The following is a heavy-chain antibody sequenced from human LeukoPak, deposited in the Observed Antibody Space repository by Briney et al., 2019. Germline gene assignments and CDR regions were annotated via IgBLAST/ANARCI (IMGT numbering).Heavy chain of an antibody. CDR1: GGSISSYY. CDR3: ARHQGWLQWEY. J-gene: IGHJ4*02. Sequence: PSETLSLTCTVSGGSISSYYWSWIRQPPGKGLEWIGYIYYSGYTNYNPSLKSRVTISVDTSKNQFSLKLRSVTAADTAVYYCARHQGWLQWEYWGQGTLVTVSS. D-gene: IGHD5-24*01. CDR2: IYYSGYT. V-gene: IGHV4-59*08.